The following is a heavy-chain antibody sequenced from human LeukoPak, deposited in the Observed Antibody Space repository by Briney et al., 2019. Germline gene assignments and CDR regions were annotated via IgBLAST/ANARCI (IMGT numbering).Heavy chain of an antibody. CDR3: VKDYQVGNSPAFGDY. Sequence: PGGSLRLSCAASGFTFSSHAMSWVRRAPGKGLEWVSGLIENGATTYYADSVKGRFTISRDNSRNTMYLQMNSLRVEDTAVYYCVKDYQVGNSPAFGDYWSQGTLVTISS. CDR1: GFTFSSHA. J-gene: IGHJ4*02. CDR2: LIENGATT. D-gene: IGHD1-26*01. V-gene: IGHV3-23*01.